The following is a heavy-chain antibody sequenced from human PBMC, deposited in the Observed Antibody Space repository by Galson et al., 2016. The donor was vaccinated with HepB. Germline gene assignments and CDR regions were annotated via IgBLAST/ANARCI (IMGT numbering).Heavy chain of an antibody. CDR1: GGTFSSYA. Sequence: SVKVSCKASGGTFSSYAISWVRQAPRQGLEWMGGIVPIFGTANYAQRFQGRVTITADDSASTAYMELGSLRSEDTAVYYCARSPRGGYLGGLRYYYYYMDVWGKGTTVTVSS. V-gene: IGHV1-69*13. CDR3: ARSPRGGYLGGLRYYYYYMDV. CDR2: IVPIFGTA. J-gene: IGHJ6*03. D-gene: IGHD2-15*01.